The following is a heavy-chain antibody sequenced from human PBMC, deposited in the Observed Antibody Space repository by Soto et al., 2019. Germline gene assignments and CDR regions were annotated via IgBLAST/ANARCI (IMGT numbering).Heavy chain of an antibody. CDR2: IWYDGSKE. Sequence: QVHLVESGGGVVQPGTSLRLSCEASGFTFSGFGMHLVLQTPGKGLEWVAVIWYDGSKEYFADCVKGRFTISRDNSKNALDWQMNSLRAEDSAIYYCARGRGGSYGGNSAHYDVWGQGTLVTVSS. D-gene: IGHD4-17*01. J-gene: IGHJ3*01. CDR1: GFTFSGFG. V-gene: IGHV3-33*01. CDR3: ARGRGGSYGGNSAHYDV.